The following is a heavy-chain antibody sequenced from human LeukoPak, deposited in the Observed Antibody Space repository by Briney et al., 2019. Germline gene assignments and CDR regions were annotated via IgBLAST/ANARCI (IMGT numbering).Heavy chain of an antibody. CDR2: IYYSGST. D-gene: IGHD2-2*01. CDR1: GGSISSYY. J-gene: IGHJ5*01. CDR3: ARGVIVVVPAAMGGRYWFDS. V-gene: IGHV4-39*01. Sequence: SETLSLTCTVSGGSISSYYWGWIRQPPGKGLEWIGSIYYSGSTYYNPSLKSRVTISVDTSKNQFSLKLSSVTAADTAVYYCARGVIVVVPAAMGGRYWFDSWGQGTLVTVSS.